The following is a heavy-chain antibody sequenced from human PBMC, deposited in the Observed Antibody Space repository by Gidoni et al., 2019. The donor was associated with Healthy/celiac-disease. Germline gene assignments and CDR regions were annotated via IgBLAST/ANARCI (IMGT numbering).Heavy chain of an antibody. D-gene: IGHD2-15*01. Sequence: QVQLVESGGGVVQPGRSLRLSCAASGFPFSSSGMHWVRQAPGKGLEWVAVISYDGSNKYYADSVKGRFTISRDNSKNTLYLQMNSLRAEDTAVYYCAKDSSRYCSGGSCYGLDYWGQGTLVTVSS. V-gene: IGHV3-30*18. CDR3: AKDSSRYCSGGSCYGLDY. J-gene: IGHJ4*02. CDR2: ISYDGSNK. CDR1: GFPFSSSG.